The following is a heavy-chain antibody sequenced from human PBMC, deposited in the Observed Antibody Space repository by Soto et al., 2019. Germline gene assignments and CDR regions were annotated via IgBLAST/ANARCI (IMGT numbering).Heavy chain of an antibody. CDR1: VFTFSNYW. CDR2: INIDGSGT. Sequence: LRLSCAASVFTFSNYWMHWVRQAPGKGLVWVSRINIDGSGTTYADSVKGRFTISRDNAKNTVFLEMKNLRAEDTAVYYCAREGGHGAGIHHYAMDVWGQGTTVTVSS. V-gene: IGHV3-74*03. CDR3: AREGGHGAGIHHYAMDV. J-gene: IGHJ6*02. D-gene: IGHD1-26*01.